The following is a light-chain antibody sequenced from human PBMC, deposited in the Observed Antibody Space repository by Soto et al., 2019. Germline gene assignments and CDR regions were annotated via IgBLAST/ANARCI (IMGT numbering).Light chain of an antibody. Sequence: DMVMTQSPATLSVSPGERATLSCRASQSVSSNLAWYQQKPGQAPRLIIYGASTRATGIPARFSGSGSGTEFTLTISSLQSEDFAVYYCQQYNNWPPWTFGQGTKVEIK. CDR3: QQYNNWPPWT. V-gene: IGKV3-15*01. CDR1: QSVSSN. CDR2: GAS. J-gene: IGKJ1*01.